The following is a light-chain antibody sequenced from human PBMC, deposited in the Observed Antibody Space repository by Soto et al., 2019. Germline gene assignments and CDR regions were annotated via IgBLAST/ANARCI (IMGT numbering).Light chain of an antibody. Sequence: QSALTQALAVSGSPGQSVRISCSPSSSDVGSYKDVSRYQHNAGKVNKLMLYDVSKRPSGVPDRFSASKSGTTASLTMSGIQPEDESNYSCCAYADTFDVFGTGTKVTVL. J-gene: IGLJ1*01. CDR1: SSDVGSYKD. CDR3: CAYADTFDV. V-gene: IGLV2-11*01. CDR2: DVS.